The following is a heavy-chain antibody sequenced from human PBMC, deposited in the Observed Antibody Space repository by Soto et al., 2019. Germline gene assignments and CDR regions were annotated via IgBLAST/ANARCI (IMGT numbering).Heavy chain of an antibody. CDR3: ARGATYRDSSFYYDGFDI. V-gene: IGHV3-7*04. J-gene: IGHJ3*02. CDR2: IRRAGGEE. Sequence: DVQLMEPGGCLVQPGGSLRLSCAASGFTFSYYWMTWVRQAPGKGLEWVANIRRAGGEEHYVDSVKGRFSVSRDNAKESLYRQMNSLRIDATAVYYCARGATYRDSSFYYDGFDIWGQGTMVTVS. D-gene: IGHD3-22*01. CDR1: GFTFSYYW.